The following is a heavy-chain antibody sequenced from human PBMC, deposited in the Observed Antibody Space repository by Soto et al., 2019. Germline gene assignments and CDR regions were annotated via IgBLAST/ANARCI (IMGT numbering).Heavy chain of an antibody. CDR1: GFTFSSYA. CDR2: ISYDGSNK. CDR3: ARGFRRVATGSNKKREFDS. J-gene: IGHJ4*02. D-gene: IGHD3-10*01. Sequence: QVQLVESGGGVVQLWRSLRLSCAASGFTFSSYAMHWVRQAPGKGLEWVAVISYDGSNKYYADSVKGRFTISRDNTKNTQYLRMNIPRAEDTAEYYRARGFRRVATGSNKKREFDSWGQGTPVTVSS. V-gene: IGHV3-30-3*01.